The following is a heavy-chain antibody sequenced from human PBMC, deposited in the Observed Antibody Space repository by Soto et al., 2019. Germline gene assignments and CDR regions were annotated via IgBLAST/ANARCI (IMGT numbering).Heavy chain of an antibody. CDR2: ISPYNGNT. J-gene: IGHJ4*02. CDR3: ARDLVSGSDFCRAYTGGYVDY. Sequence: QVQLVQSGAEVKRPGASVKVSCKASGYTFRNYGITWVRQAPGQGLEWMAWISPYNGNTNYAQDLQGRVTMTTDTSTSTAYMELRSLTSEDTAMYYCARDLVSGSDFCRAYTGGYVDYWGQGTRVTVSS. D-gene: IGHD3-3*01. CDR1: GYTFRNYG. V-gene: IGHV1-18*01.